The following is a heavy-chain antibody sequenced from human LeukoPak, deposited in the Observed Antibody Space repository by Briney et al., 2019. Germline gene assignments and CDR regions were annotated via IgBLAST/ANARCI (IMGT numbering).Heavy chain of an antibody. CDR2: ISYDGSNK. V-gene: IGHV3-30-3*01. D-gene: IGHD2-8*02. J-gene: IGHJ4*02. CDR1: GFTFDDYA. Sequence: PGGSLRLSCAASGFTFDDYAMHWVRQAPGKGLEWVAVISYDGSNKYYADSVKGRFTISRDNSKNTLYLQMNSLRAEDTAVYYCEARVTGPADYWGQGTLVTVSS. CDR3: EARVTGPADY.